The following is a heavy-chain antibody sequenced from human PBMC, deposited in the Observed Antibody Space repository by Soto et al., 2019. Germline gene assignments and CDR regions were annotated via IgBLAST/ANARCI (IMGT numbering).Heavy chain of an antibody. J-gene: IGHJ3*02. D-gene: IGHD6-13*01. V-gene: IGHV1-69*02. CDR2: ILPMLDIT. CDR3: TLGSWAGETFDI. Sequence: QVQLVQSGAEVKKPGSSVKVSCKASGGTFSTYTSIWVRQAPGQGLEWIGRILPMLDITNSAQRSQARVTITADKSTSTAYLELSSLRSEDTAVYYCTLGSWAGETFDIWGRGTMVTVSS. CDR1: GGTFSTYT.